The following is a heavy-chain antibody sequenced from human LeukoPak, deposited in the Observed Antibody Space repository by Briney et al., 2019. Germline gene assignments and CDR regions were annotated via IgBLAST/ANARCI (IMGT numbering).Heavy chain of an antibody. D-gene: IGHD3-10*01. V-gene: IGHV1-69*05. Sequence: ASVKVACKASGGTFSSYAISWVRQAPGQGLEWMGGIIPIFGTANYAQKFQGRVTITTDESTSTAYMEVSSLRSEDTAVYYCARVYYGAGSYAGDYYYYYMDVWGKGTTVTVSS. CDR3: ARVYYGAGSYAGDYYYYYMDV. J-gene: IGHJ6*03. CDR2: IIPIFGTA. CDR1: GGTFSSYA.